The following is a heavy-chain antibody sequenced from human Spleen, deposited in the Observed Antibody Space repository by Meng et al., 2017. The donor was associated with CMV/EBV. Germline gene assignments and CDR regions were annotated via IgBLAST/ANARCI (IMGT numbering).Heavy chain of an antibody. CDR1: GNSINSGYY. D-gene: IGHD4-11*01. V-gene: IGHV4-38-2*02. Sequence: SETLSLTCTVSGNSINSGYYWGWIRQPPGKGLEWIGSIYHSGTSYYNPSLKSRVTISVDTSKSHFSLKLTSVTAADTAIYYCARDLFGQNRLPYSGDAFDIWGQGTMVTVSS. CDR2: IYHSGTS. CDR3: ARDLFGQNRLPYSGDAFDI. J-gene: IGHJ3*02.